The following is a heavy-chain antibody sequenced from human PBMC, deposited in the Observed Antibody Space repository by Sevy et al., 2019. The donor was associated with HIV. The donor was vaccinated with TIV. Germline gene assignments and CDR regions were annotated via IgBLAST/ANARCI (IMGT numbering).Heavy chain of an antibody. V-gene: IGHV1-69*13. CDR3: AREYDSSGYYLAFDI. J-gene: IGHJ3*02. CDR2: IIPIFGTA. CDR1: GGTFSSYA. D-gene: IGHD3-22*01. Sequence: ASVKVSCKACGGTFSSYAISWVRQAPGQGLEWMGGIIPIFGTANYAQKFQGRVTITADESTSTAYMELSSLRSEDTAVYYCAREYDSSGYYLAFDIWGQGTMVTVSS.